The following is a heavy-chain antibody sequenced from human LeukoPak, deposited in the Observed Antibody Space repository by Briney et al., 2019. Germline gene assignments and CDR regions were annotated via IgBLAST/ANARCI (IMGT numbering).Heavy chain of an antibody. D-gene: IGHD5-24*01. V-gene: IGHV1-3*01. J-gene: IGHJ4*02. CDR1: GYTFTSYA. Sequence: ASVKVSCKASGYTFTSYAMHWVRQAPGQRLEWMGWINAGNGNTKYSQKFQGRVTITRDTSASTAYMELSSLRSEDTAVYYCAVVEMATTPFDYWGQGTLVTVSS. CDR2: INAGNGNT. CDR3: AVVEMATTPFDY.